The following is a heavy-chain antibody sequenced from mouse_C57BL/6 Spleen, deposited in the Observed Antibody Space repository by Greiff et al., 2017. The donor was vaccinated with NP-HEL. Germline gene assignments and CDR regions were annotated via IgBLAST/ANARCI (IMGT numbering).Heavy chain of an antibody. Sequence: EVQLQQSGAELVRPGASVKLSCTASGFNIKDYYMHWVKQRPEQGLEWIGRIDSEDGDTEYAPKFQGKATMTADTSSNTAYLQLSSRTSEDTADYYSTVVARGRYYAMDYWGQGTSVTVSS. CDR2: IDSEDGDT. V-gene: IGHV14-1*01. CDR1: GFNIKDYY. J-gene: IGHJ4*01. D-gene: IGHD1-1*01. CDR3: TVVARGRYYAMDY.